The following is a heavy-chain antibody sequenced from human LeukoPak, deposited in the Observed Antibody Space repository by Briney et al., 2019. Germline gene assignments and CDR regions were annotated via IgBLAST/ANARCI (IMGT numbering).Heavy chain of an antibody. D-gene: IGHD6-19*01. J-gene: IGHJ3*02. CDR2: IISDGSYT. Sequence: PGGSLRLSCAASGFTFSSYWMHWVRQAPGKGLVWVSRIISDGSYTTYADSVKGRFTISRDNAKNTLYLQMNSLRAEDAAVYYCSRDDVDITVAASGPFDIWGQGTMVTVSS. V-gene: IGHV3-74*01. CDR1: GFTFSSYW. CDR3: SRDDVDITVAASGPFDI.